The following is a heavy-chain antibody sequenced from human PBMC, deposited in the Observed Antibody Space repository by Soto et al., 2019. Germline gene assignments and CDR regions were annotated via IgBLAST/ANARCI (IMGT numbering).Heavy chain of an antibody. CDR2: IYYSGST. CDR3: ARHVDTAMGLFDY. J-gene: IGHJ4*02. V-gene: IGHV4-39*01. D-gene: IGHD5-18*01. Sequence: SETLSLTCTVSGGSISSSSYYWGWIRQPPGKGLEWIGSIYYSGSTYYNPSLKSRVTISVDTSKNQFSLKLSSVTAADTAVYYCARHVDTAMGLFDYWGQGTLVTVSS. CDR1: GGSISSSSYY.